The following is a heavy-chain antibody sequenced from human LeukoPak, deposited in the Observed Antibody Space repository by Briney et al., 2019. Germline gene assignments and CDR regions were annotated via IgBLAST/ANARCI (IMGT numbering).Heavy chain of an antibody. D-gene: IGHD3-22*01. V-gene: IGHV4-34*01. J-gene: IGHJ4*02. CDR1: GGSFSSYY. CDR3: ARDFAPRRYYDSSGYYQGIDY. CDR2: INHSGST. Sequence: PSETLSLTCAVSGGSFSSYYWSWIRQPPGKGLEWIGEINHSGSTNYNPSLKSRVPISVDTSKNQFSLKLSSVTAADTVVYYCARDFAPRRYYDSSGYYQGIDYWGQGTLVTVSS.